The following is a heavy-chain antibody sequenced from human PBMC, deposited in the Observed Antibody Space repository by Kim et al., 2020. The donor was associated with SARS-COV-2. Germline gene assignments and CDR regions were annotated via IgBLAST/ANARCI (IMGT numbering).Heavy chain of an antibody. Sequence: GGSLRLSCAASGFTFSSYWMSWVRQAPGKGLEWVANIKQDGSEKYYVDSVKGRFTISRDNAKNSLYLQMNSLRAEDTAVYYCASYCGGDCFSDAFDIWGQGTMVTVSS. J-gene: IGHJ3*02. CDR2: IKQDGSEK. CDR3: ASYCGGDCFSDAFDI. V-gene: IGHV3-7*03. CDR1: GFTFSSYW. D-gene: IGHD2-21*02.